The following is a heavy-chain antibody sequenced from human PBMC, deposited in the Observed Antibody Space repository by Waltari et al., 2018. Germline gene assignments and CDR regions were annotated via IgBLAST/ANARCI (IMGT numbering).Heavy chain of an antibody. D-gene: IGHD2-15*01. J-gene: IGHJ3*02. CDR3: ARRGDWLPLDAFDI. CDR1: GGSISRSAYY. Sequence: QLQLQESGPGLVKSSATLSLTCAVSGGSISRSAYYWVWLRQPPGKELEWIGSIYPSGDTYYHASLESRVRVSVDRSSNHFSMTLSSVTAADTAVYYCARRGDWLPLDAFDIWGQGTVVTVSS. CDR2: IYPSGDT. V-gene: IGHV4-39*02.